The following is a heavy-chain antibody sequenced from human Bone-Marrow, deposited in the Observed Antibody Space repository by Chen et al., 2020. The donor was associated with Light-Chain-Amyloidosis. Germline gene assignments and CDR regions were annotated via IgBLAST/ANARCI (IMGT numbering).Heavy chain of an antibody. CDR1: GFPFSSYA. V-gene: IGHV3-23*01. CDR3: AKGVFPAEYFQH. CDR2: ISGSGGST. Sequence: EVQLLESGGGLVQPGGSLRLSCAASGFPFSSYAMSWVRQAPGKGLEWVSAISGSGGSTYYADSVKGRFTISRDNSKNTLYLQMNSLRAEDTAVYYCAKGVFPAEYFQHWGQGTLVTVSS. D-gene: IGHD2-21*01. J-gene: IGHJ1*01.